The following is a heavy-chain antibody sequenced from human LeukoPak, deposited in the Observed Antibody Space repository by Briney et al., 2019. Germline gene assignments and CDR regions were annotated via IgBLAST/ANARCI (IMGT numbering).Heavy chain of an antibody. CDR2: IYTSGST. Sequence: PSETLSLTCTVSGGSISSGSYYWSWIRQPAGKGLEWIGRIYTSGSTNYNPSLKSRVTISVDTSKNQFSLKLSSVTAADTAVYYCAADRVDTAMVSAYWGQGTLVTVSS. CDR3: AADRVDTAMVSAY. CDR1: GGSISSGSYY. V-gene: IGHV4-61*02. D-gene: IGHD5-18*01. J-gene: IGHJ4*02.